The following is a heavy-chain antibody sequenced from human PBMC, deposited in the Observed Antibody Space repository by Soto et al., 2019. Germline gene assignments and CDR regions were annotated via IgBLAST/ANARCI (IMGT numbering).Heavy chain of an antibody. CDR2: ISSSSSTI. D-gene: IGHD2-21*01. V-gene: IGHV3-48*01. CDR1: GFTFSSYN. CDR3: AREVVIAKEVHYYYMDV. Sequence: GGSLRLSCAASGFTFSSYNMNWVRQAPGKGLEWVSYISSSSSTIYYADSVKGRFTISRDNAKNSLYLQMNSLRAEDTAVYYCAREVVIAKEVHYYYMDVWGKGTTVTVSS. J-gene: IGHJ6*03.